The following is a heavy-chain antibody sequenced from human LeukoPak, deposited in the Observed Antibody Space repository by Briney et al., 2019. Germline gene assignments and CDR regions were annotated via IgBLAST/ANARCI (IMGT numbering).Heavy chain of an antibody. CDR1: GGSISSYY. J-gene: IGHJ6*03. D-gene: IGHD3-10*01. Sequence: PSETLSLTCTVSGGSISSYYWSWIRQPPGKGLEWIGEINHSGSTNYNPSLKSRVTISVDTSKNQFSLKLSSVTAADTAVYYCARLRRMVRTNYYYYMDVWGKGTTVTISS. V-gene: IGHV4-34*01. CDR3: ARLRRMVRTNYYYYMDV. CDR2: INHSGST.